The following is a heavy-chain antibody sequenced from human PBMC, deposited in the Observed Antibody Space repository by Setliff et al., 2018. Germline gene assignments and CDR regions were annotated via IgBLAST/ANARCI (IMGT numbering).Heavy chain of an antibody. D-gene: IGHD5-12*01. V-gene: IGHV3-21*01. CDR2: ISSSSSYI. CDR3: AREDSGYYYYYYYMDV. J-gene: IGHJ6*03. Sequence: GSLRLSCAASGFTFSSYSMNWVRQAPGKGLEWVSSISSSSSYIYYADSVKGRFTISRDNAKNSLYLQMNSLRAEDTAVYYCAREDSGYYYYYYYMDVWGKGTTVTVTS. CDR1: GFTFSSYS.